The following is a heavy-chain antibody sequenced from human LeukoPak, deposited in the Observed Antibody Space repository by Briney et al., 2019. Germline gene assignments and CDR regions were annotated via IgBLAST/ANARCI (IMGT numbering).Heavy chain of an antibody. CDR2: IRSDVST. D-gene: IGHD3-22*01. CDR1: GFTFSSYW. V-gene: IGHV3-74*01. CDR3: ARAPSEIGGYYPEYFRH. J-gene: IGHJ1*01. Sequence: AGSLRLSCAASGFTFSSYWMHWVRQAPGKGLVWVSRIRSDVSTNYADSVKGRFTISRDNAKNTVSLQMNSLRAEDTGVYSCARAPSEIGGYYPEYFRHWGQGTLVTVSS.